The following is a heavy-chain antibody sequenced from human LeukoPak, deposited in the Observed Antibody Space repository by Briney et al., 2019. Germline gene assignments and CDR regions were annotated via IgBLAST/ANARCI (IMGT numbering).Heavy chain of an antibody. J-gene: IGHJ4*02. Sequence: GGSLRFSCTASGFTFNDYAMHWVRQAPGKGREWGSGISWEGVDTAYADSVKGRVTISRDNAKNSPYLEMNTLRTEDTAFYYFVKDGDTIGYRRGLFDYWGQGTLVTVSS. CDR2: ISWEGVDT. V-gene: IGHV3-9*01. D-gene: IGHD3-22*01. CDR1: GFTFNDYA. CDR3: VKDGDTIGYRRGLFDY.